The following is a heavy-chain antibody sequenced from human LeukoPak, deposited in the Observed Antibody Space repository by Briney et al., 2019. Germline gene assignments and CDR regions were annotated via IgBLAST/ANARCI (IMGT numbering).Heavy chain of an antibody. J-gene: IGHJ6*03. D-gene: IGHD2-2*01. CDR2: INQDGSEK. CDR1: GFTFSNSW. V-gene: IGHV3-7*01. Sequence: GGSLRLSCAASGFTFSNSWMTWVRQAPGKGLQWVANINQDGSEKYFVDSVKGRFTISRDNAKNSLYLHMNSLRAEDTAVYYCARNPGVTAGRGYYYYMDVWGKGTTVTISS. CDR3: ARNPGVTAGRGYYYYMDV.